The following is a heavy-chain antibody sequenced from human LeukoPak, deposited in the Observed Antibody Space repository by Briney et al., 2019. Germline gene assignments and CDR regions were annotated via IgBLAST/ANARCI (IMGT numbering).Heavy chain of an antibody. V-gene: IGHV3-66*01. D-gene: IGHD3-3*01. CDR2: IYSGGST. Sequence: QPGRSLRLSCAASGFTVSSNYMSWVRQAPGKGLEWVSVIYSGGSTYYADSVKGRFTISRDNSKNTLYLQVNSLRAEDTAVYYCARDPKSYEQSDYWGQGTLVTVSS. CDR3: ARDPKSYEQSDY. J-gene: IGHJ4*02. CDR1: GFTVSSNY.